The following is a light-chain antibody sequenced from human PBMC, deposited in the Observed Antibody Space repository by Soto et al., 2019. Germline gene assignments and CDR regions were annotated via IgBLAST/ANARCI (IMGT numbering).Light chain of an antibody. CDR2: GAS. J-gene: IGKJ1*01. CDR1: QSVSSSY. V-gene: IGKV3-20*01. CDR3: QQYGSSGT. Sequence: NVLNQSPATLSLVPGERATLSCRASQSVSSSYLAWYQQKPGQAPRLLIYGASNRATGIPDRFSGSGSGTDFTLTISRLEPEDFAVYYCQQYGSSGTFGQGTKVDI.